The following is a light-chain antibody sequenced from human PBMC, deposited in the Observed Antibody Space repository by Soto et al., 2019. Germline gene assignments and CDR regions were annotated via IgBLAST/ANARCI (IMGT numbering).Light chain of an antibody. V-gene: IGKV3-11*01. J-gene: IGKJ5*01. CDR3: QQRSDWPQIT. CDR1: QSVSRD. Sequence: EIVLTQSPATLSLSPGERATLSCRASQSVSRDLAWYQQTPGQAPRLLIYDTSNRATGIPARFSGSGSGTDFTLTISSLEPEDFALYFCQQRSDWPQITFGQGTRLAIK. CDR2: DTS.